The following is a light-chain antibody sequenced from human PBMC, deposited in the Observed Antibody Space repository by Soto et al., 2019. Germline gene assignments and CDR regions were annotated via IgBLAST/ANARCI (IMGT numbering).Light chain of an antibody. CDR3: ASWDDSLSGVL. CDR1: SSNIGSNP. CDR2: NSH. J-gene: IGLJ3*02. V-gene: IGLV1-44*01. Sequence: QSVLTQSPSASGTPGQRVTISCSGSSSNIGSNPVHWYQQLPGSAPKLLIHNSHQRPADVPDRFSASKSGTSASLAIGGLESEDEADYYCASWDDSLSGVLFGGGTKLTVL.